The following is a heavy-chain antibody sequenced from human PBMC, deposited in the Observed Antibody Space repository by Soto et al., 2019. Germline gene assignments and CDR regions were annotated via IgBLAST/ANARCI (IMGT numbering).Heavy chain of an antibody. Sequence: GASVKVSCKASGCTFTSYYMHWVRQAPGQGLEWMGIINPSGGSTSYAQKFQGRVTMTRDTSTSTVYMELSSLRSEDTAVYYCARGYYDSSGYYTAGSQFDYWGQGTLVTVSS. CDR3: ARGYYDSSGYYTAGSQFDY. CDR2: INPSGGST. CDR1: GCTFTSYY. D-gene: IGHD3-22*01. J-gene: IGHJ4*02. V-gene: IGHV1-46*01.